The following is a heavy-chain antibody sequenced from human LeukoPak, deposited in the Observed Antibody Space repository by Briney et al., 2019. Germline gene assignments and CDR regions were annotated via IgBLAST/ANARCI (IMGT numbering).Heavy chain of an antibody. CDR2: INHSGST. J-gene: IGHJ4*02. D-gene: IGHD6-13*01. V-gene: IGHV4-34*01. CDR1: GGSFSGYY. CDR3: ARFLKAAAYYFDY. Sequence: SETLSLTCAVYGGSFSGYYWSWIRQPPGKGLEWIGEINHSGSTNYNPSLKSRVTISVDTSKNQFSLKLSSVTAADTAVYYCARFLKAAAYYFDYWCQGTLVTVSS.